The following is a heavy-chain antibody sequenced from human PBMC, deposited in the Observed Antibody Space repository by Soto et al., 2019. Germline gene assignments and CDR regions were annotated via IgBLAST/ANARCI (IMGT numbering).Heavy chain of an antibody. D-gene: IGHD4-17*01. J-gene: IGHJ4*02. CDR2: IYSTGNT. V-gene: IGHV3-66*01. CDR1: GVTVSNNY. Sequence: EVKLVESGGGLVQPGGSLRLSCAASGVTVSNNYMTWVRQAPGKGLELVSSIYSTGNTFYADSVKGRFTISRDNSKNTLYLQMTRLRGEDTAVYYCARNVPVTTLGYWGQGTVVTVCS. CDR3: ARNVPVTTLGY.